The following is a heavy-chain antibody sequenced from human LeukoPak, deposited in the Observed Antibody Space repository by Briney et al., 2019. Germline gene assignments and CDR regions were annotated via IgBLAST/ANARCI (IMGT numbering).Heavy chain of an antibody. CDR2: INPNSGGT. Sequence: ASVKVSCKASGYTFTDHYMYCVRQAPGQGREWIGWINPNSGGTNFAQKFQGRVTMTRDTSISAAYMELSSLRSDDTAVYYCARDKGKYGGIDFICDYWGQGTLVSVSS. V-gene: IGHV1-2*02. D-gene: IGHD5-12*01. CDR3: ARDKGKYGGIDFICDY. CDR1: GYTFTDHY. J-gene: IGHJ4*02.